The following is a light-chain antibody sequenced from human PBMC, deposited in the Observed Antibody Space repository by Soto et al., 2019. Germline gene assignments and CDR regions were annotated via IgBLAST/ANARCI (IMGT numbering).Light chain of an antibody. Sequence: QSALTQPASVSGSPGQSITISCTGTSSDVGSYNYVSWYQQHPGKAPKLLIYEVSNRPSGVSSRFSGSKSGNTASLTISGLQADDEGDYYCSSFTTSNTWVFGGGTKLTVL. CDR1: SSDVGSYNY. V-gene: IGLV2-14*01. CDR2: EVS. CDR3: SSFTTSNTWV. J-gene: IGLJ3*02.